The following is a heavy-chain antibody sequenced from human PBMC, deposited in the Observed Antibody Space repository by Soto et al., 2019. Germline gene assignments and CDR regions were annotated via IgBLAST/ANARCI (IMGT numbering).Heavy chain of an antibody. V-gene: IGHV3-23*01. Sequence: QLLQSGGGLVRPGGPLTLSCAAFGLTFVPIDRSWVRQAPGEGREWGSTIDGSGGITYYADSVKGRFTISGDNSRNTVYLQMNSLRGDDTALYYCVKNSGWFNTWGQGALVTVSS. CDR1: GLTFVPID. J-gene: IGHJ5*02. D-gene: IGHD3-10*01. CDR3: VKNSGWFNT. CDR2: IDGSGGIT.